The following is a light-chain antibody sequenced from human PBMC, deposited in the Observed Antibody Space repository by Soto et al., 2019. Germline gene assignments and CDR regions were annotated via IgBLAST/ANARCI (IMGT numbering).Light chain of an antibody. J-gene: IGLJ1*01. V-gene: IGLV2-23*01. CDR2: KGS. CDR1: SSDVGAYNS. Sequence: QSALAQPASVSGSPGQSITISCTGTSSDVGAYNSVSWYQQHPHKAPQVIIYKGSQRPSGVFNRFSGSTSGNAASLTISGLQADDEADYFCCSSAPESTYVFGTGTKLTVL. CDR3: CSSAPESTYV.